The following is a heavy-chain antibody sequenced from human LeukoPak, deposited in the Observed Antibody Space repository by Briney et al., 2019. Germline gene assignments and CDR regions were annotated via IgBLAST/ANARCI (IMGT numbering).Heavy chain of an antibody. D-gene: IGHD3-22*01. CDR3: ARDASDYYDSSGYSHFDY. Sequence: SETLSLTCTVSGGSISSGSYYWRWIRQPAGKRLEWIGRIYTSGSTNYNPSLKSRVTISVDTSKNQFSLKLSSVTAADTAVYYCARDASDYYDSSGYSHFDYWGQGTLVTVSS. V-gene: IGHV4-61*02. CDR2: IYTSGST. CDR1: GGSISSGSYY. J-gene: IGHJ4*02.